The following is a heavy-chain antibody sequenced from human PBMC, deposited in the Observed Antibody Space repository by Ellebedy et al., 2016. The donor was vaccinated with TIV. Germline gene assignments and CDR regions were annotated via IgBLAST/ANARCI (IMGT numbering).Heavy chain of an antibody. V-gene: IGHV4-59*01. Sequence: SETLSLTXTVSGGSTSNYYWTWIRQPPGKGLARIGYNYYSGSTNYNPSLKSRVTISVDTSKNQFSLNLTSVTAADTAVYYCARRGQMEILRHAFEIWGQGTMGIVS. CDR1: GGSTSNYY. CDR3: ARRGQMEILRHAFEI. D-gene: IGHD5-24*01. J-gene: IGHJ3*02. CDR2: NYYSGST.